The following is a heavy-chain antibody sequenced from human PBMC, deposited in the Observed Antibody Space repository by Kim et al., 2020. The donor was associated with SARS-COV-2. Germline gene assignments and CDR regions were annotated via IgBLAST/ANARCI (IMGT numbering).Heavy chain of an antibody. CDR3: VRENLGVGAPEF. J-gene: IGHJ1*01. Sequence: GGSLRLSCVGSGFTFSAYWLHWVRQAPGKGLVWVSRVISDGSRPTYADSVKGRLTISRDNRKNTLYLQMNRLRVEDAGVYYCVRENLGVGAPEFWGQGTPDTVSS. CDR1: GFTFSAYW. D-gene: IGHD1-26*01. CDR2: VISDGSRP. V-gene: IGHV3-74*01.